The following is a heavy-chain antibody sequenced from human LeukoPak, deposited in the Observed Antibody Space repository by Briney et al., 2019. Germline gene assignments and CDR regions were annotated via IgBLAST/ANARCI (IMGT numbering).Heavy chain of an antibody. CDR2: IYYSGST. D-gene: IGHD6-19*01. Sequence: SETLSLTCTVSGGSITDYYWSWIRQPPGKGLEWIGYIYYSGSTNYNPSLKSGVTISVDTPKNKFSLSLSSVTAADTAVYYCARATSYTGHLGWWGQGTLVTVSS. J-gene: IGHJ4*02. CDR3: ARATSYTGHLGW. CDR1: GGSITDYY. V-gene: IGHV4-59*08.